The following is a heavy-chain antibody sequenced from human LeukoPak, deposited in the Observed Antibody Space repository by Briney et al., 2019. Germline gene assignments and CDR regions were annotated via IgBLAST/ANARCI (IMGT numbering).Heavy chain of an antibody. CDR3: ARNSGYDLPFDY. V-gene: IGHV3-23*03. D-gene: IGHD5-12*01. J-gene: IGHJ4*02. Sequence: GGSLRLSCAASQFIFSTYAMTWVRQAPGKGLEWVSVIYSGGSTYYADSVKGRFTISRDNSRNTLSLQMNSLRAEDTAVYYCARNSGYDLPFDYWGQGTLVTVSS. CDR2: IYSGGST. CDR1: QFIFSTYA.